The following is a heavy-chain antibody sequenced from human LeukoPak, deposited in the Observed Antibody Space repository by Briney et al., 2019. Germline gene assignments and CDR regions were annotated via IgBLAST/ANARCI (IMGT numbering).Heavy chain of an antibody. J-gene: IGHJ4*02. CDR3: ARAHSSGWYLPLVY. D-gene: IGHD6-19*01. V-gene: IGHV4-39*07. CDR2: IYYSGST. Sequence: SETLSLTCTVSGGSISSSSYYWGWIRQPPGKGLEWIGSIYYSGSTYYNPSLKSRVTISVDTSKNQFSLKLSSVTAADTAVYYCARAHSSGWYLPLVYWGQGTLVTVSS. CDR1: GGSISSSSYY.